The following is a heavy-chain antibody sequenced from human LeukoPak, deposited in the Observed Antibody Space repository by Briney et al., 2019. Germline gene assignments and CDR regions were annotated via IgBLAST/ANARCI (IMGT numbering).Heavy chain of an antibody. V-gene: IGHV4-59*01. D-gene: IGHD5-24*01. CDR1: GDSIRSYY. Sequence: SETLSLTCTVSGDSIRSYYWSWIRQPPGKGLEWIGYIYYSGSTNYNPSLKSRVTISVDTSKNQFSLKLSSVTAADTAVYYCARDTEMALDYWAREPWSPSPQ. CDR2: IYYSGST. CDR3: ARDTEMALDY. J-gene: IGHJ4*02.